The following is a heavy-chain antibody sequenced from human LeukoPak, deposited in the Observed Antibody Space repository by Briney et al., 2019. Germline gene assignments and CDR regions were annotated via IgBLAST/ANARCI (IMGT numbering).Heavy chain of an antibody. Sequence: TGGSLRLSCAASGFTFDDHHMSWVRQAPGKGLEWVSGINWNGVSTGYADSVEGRFTISRDKTKNSLYLQMNSLRVEDTALYYCARETGYGSSWSKDAFDIWGPGTMVTVSS. CDR1: GFTFDDHH. CDR2: INWNGVST. V-gene: IGHV3-20*04. CDR3: ARETGYGSSWSKDAFDI. J-gene: IGHJ3*02. D-gene: IGHD6-13*01.